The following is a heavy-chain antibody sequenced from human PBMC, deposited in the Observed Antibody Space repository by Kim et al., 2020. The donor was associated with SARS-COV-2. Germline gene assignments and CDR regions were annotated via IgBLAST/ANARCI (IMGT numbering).Heavy chain of an antibody. CDR3: ARDHNRYYYGSGSHPPFDY. Sequence: ASVKVSCKASGYTFTSYGISWVRQAPGQGLEWMGWISAYNGNTNYAQKLQGRVTMTTDTSTSTAYMELRSLRSDDTAVYYCARDHNRYYYGSGSHPPFDYWGQGTLVTVSS. CDR2: ISAYNGNT. V-gene: IGHV1-18*01. CDR1: GYTFTSYG. J-gene: IGHJ4*02. D-gene: IGHD3-10*01.